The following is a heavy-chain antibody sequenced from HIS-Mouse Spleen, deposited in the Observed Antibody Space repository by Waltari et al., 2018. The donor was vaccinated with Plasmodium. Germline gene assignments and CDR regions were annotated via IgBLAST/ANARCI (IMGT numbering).Heavy chain of an antibody. Sequence: QVQLQQWGAGLLKPSETLSLTCAAYGGSFSGYYWSWTRQPPGKGLEWIGEINPSGSTNYNPSLKSRVTISVDTSKNQFSLKLSSVTAADTAVYYCARTGDYGGNSWGQGTLVTVSS. CDR3: ARTGDYGGNS. D-gene: IGHD4-17*01. V-gene: IGHV4-34*01. J-gene: IGHJ4*02. CDR1: GGSFSGYY. CDR2: INPSGST.